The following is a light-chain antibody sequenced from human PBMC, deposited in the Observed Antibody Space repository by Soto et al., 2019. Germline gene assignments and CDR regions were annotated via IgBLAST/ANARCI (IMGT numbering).Light chain of an antibody. CDR3: SSYSSTTTL. CDR2: EVS. Sequence: QSALTQPASVSGSPGQSITISCSGISPDFGVSWYQHFPGKAPKLLIFEVSNRPSGVSTRFSGSKSGNMAFLTISGLQSEDESLYHCSSYSSTTTLFGGGTKLTVL. J-gene: IGLJ2*01. CDR1: SPDFG. V-gene: IGLV2-14*01.